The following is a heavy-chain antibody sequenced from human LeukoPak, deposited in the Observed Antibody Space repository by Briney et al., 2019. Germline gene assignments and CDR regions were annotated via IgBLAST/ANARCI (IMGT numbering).Heavy chain of an antibody. Sequence: ASVKVSCKVSGYTLTELSMHWVRQAPGKGLEWMGGFDPENGETIYAQKFQGRVTMTEDTSTDTAYMELSSLRSEDTDVYYCATAYSSSWYFDYWGQGTLVTVSS. CDR2: FDPENGET. CDR3: ATAYSSSWYFDY. D-gene: IGHD6-13*01. CDR1: GYTLTELS. J-gene: IGHJ4*02. V-gene: IGHV1-24*01.